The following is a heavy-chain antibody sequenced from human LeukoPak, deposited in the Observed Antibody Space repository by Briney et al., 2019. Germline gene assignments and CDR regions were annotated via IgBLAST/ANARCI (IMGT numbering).Heavy chain of an antibody. CDR1: GYTFTGYY. J-gene: IGHJ4*02. V-gene: IGHV1-2*02. Sequence: GASVKVSCKASGYTFTGYYMHWVRQAPGQGLEWMGWINPNSGGTTYAQKFQGRVTMTRDTSISTAYMELSRLRSDDTAVYYCARDEGYCSSTSCYGTPIQNYYFGYWGQGTLVTVSS. D-gene: IGHD2-2*01. CDR3: ARDEGYCSSTSCYGTPIQNYYFGY. CDR2: INPNSGGT.